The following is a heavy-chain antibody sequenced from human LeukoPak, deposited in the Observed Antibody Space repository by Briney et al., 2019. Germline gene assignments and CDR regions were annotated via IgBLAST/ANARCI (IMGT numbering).Heavy chain of an antibody. D-gene: IGHD2-15*01. CDR2: IYYSGST. CDR1: GGSISSGDYY. CDR3: ARSGYCSGGSCYSYYYYGMDV. Sequence: SQTLSLTCTVSGGSISSGDYYWRWIRQPPGKGLEWIGYIYYSGSTYYNPSLKSRVTISVDTSKNQFSLKLSSVTAADTAVYYCARSGYCSGGSCYSYYYYGMDVWGQGTTVTVSS. J-gene: IGHJ6*02. V-gene: IGHV4-30-4*01.